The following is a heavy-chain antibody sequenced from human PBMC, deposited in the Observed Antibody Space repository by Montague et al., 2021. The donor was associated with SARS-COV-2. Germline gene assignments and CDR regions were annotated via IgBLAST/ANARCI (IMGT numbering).Heavy chain of an antibody. Sequence: SETLSLTCSVSGDSMSTNYWSWIRQPPGKGLEWIGHIYNSGTTIYNPSLKSRATIFIDVSKTQFSLRLSSMTAADTAVYYCARGFDYWGQGTLVTVSS. J-gene: IGHJ4*02. V-gene: IGHV4-59*01. CDR2: IYNSGTT. CDR1: GDSMSTNY. CDR3: ARGFDY.